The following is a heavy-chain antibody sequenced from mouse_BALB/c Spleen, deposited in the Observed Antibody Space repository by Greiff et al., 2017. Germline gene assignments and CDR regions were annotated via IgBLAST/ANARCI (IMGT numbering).Heavy chain of an antibody. V-gene: IGHV2-2*02. D-gene: IGHD3-2*01. Sequence: QVQLQQSGPGLVQPSQSLSITCTVSGFSLTSYGVHWVRQSPGKGLEWLGVIWSGGSTDYNAAFISRLSISKDNSKSQVFFKMNSLQANDTAIYYCARETARATRAMDYWGQGTSVTVSS. CDR1: GFSLTSYG. J-gene: IGHJ4*01. CDR3: ARETARATRAMDY. CDR2: IWSGGST.